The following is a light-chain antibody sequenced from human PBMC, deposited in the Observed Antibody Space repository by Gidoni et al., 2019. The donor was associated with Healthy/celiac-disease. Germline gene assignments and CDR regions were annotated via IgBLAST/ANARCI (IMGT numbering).Light chain of an antibody. V-gene: IGLV6-57*01. CDR2: EDN. CDR3: QSYDSTNQV. J-gene: IGLJ3*02. CDR1: SGSIASNS. Sequence: NFMLTQPHSVSESPGKTVTIACTRSSGSIASNSVQWYQQRPGSSPTTVIYEDNQRPSGVPDRFSGSIDSSSNSAALTISALKTEDEADYYCQSYDSTNQVFGGGTKLTVL.